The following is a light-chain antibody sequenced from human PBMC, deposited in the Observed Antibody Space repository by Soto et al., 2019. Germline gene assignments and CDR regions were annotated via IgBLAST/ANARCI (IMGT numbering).Light chain of an antibody. J-gene: IGLJ3*02. CDR1: SSNIGSNY. CDR2: RNN. Sequence: QSVLTQPPSASGTPGQRVTISCSGSSSNIGSNYVYWYQQLPGTAPKLLIYRNNQRPSGVPDRFSGSKSGTSAFLAISGLRSEDEADYYCAAWDDSLSVPWVFGGGTKVTVL. V-gene: IGLV1-47*01. CDR3: AAWDDSLSVPWV.